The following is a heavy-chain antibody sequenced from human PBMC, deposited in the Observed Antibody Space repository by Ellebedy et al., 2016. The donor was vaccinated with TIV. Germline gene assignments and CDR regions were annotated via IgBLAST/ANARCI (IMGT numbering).Heavy chain of an antibody. Sequence: ASVKVSXXVSGYTLTEVTIHWVRQAPGKGLEWMGGIDPEDGKTIYAQKFQGRVTMTEDTFTDTAYLELSSLRSEDSAVYYCGTGDWTFLGMDVWGQGTTVTVSS. CDR1: GYTLTEVT. D-gene: IGHD2-21*02. V-gene: IGHV1-24*01. CDR3: GTGDWTFLGMDV. J-gene: IGHJ6*02. CDR2: IDPEDGKT.